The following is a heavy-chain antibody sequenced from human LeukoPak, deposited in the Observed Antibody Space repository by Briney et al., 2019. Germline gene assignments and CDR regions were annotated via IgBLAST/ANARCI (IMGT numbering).Heavy chain of an antibody. CDR3: TGDNFDSSVKFDY. J-gene: IGHJ4*02. Sequence: GGSLRLSCVVSGFTFSGSAVHWVRQASGKGLEWVGRIRSKANNYATAYAAAVKCRFTISRDDSKNTAYLQMNSLKTEDTAVYYCTGDNFDSSVKFDYWGQGTLVTVSS. D-gene: IGHD3-22*01. CDR1: GFTFSGSA. CDR2: IRSKANNYAT. V-gene: IGHV3-73*01.